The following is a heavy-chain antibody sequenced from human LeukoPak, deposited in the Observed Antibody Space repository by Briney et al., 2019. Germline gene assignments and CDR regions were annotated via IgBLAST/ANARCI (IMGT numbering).Heavy chain of an antibody. D-gene: IGHD6-19*01. V-gene: IGHV4-39*02. CDR1: GGSISSSSYY. CDR3: ARDVFSSGWYGSSYYFDY. J-gene: IGHJ4*02. Sequence: KPSETLSLTCTVSGGSISSSSYYWGWIRQPPGKGLEWIGSIYYSGSTYYNPSLKGRVTISVDTSKNQFSLKLSSVTAADTAVYYCARDVFSSGWYGSSYYFDYWGQGTLVTVSS. CDR2: IYYSGST.